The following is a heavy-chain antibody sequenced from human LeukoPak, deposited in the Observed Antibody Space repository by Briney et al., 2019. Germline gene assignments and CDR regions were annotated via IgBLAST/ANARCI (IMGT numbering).Heavy chain of an antibody. CDR3: AKGGIVVVPAAIPFDY. V-gene: IGHV3-21*01. CDR1: GFTFSSYS. J-gene: IGHJ4*02. D-gene: IGHD2-2*01. CDR2: ISSSSYI. Sequence: GGSLRLSCAASGFTFSSYSMNWVRQAPGRGLEWVSSISSSSYIYYADPVKGRFTISRDNAKNSLYLQMNNLRAEDTAVYYCAKGGIVVVPAAIPFDYWGQGTLVTVSS.